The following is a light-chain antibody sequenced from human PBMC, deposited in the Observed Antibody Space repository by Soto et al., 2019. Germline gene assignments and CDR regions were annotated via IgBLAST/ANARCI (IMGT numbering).Light chain of an antibody. CDR2: SSS. CDR3: QQSYSIPIT. Sequence: DIQMTQSPSSLSASVGDRVTITCRASQSINRYLNWYQQKPGKAPKLLIYSSSTLQSGVPSTFSGSGSGTDFTLTISSLQPEDSATYYCQQSYSIPITFGQGTRLEIK. CDR1: QSINRY. J-gene: IGKJ5*01. V-gene: IGKV1-39*01.